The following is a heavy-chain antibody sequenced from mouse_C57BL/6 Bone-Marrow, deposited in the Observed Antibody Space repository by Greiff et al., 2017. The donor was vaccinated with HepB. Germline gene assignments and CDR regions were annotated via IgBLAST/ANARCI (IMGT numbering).Heavy chain of an antibody. CDR1: GYTFTSYW. CDR3: ARSAMVNRFAY. CDR2: IYPNSGST. J-gene: IGHJ3*01. Sequence: QVQLQQPGAELVKPGASVKLSCKASGYTFTSYWMHWVKQRPGQGLEWIGMIYPNSGSTNYNEKFKSKATLTVDKSSSTAYMQLSSLTSEDSAVYYCARSAMVNRFAYWGQGTLVTVSA. D-gene: IGHD2-1*01. V-gene: IGHV1-64*01.